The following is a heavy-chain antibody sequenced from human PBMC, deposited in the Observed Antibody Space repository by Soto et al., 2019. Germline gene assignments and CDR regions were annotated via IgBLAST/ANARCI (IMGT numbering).Heavy chain of an antibody. CDR3: AKDSVWLLRFRFDY. V-gene: IGHV3-30*18. Sequence: GSLRLSCAASGFTFSSYGMHWVRQAPGKGLEWVAVISYDGSNKYYADSVKGRFTISRDNSKNTLYLQMNSLRAEETAVYYCAKDSVWLLRFRFDYWGQGTLVTVSS. J-gene: IGHJ4*02. D-gene: IGHD3-22*01. CDR2: ISYDGSNK. CDR1: GFTFSSYG.